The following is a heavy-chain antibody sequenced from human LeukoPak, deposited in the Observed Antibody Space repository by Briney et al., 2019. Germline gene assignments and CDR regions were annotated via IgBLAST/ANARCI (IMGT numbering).Heavy chain of an antibody. CDR1: GFTFSSYG. D-gene: IGHD3-10*01. CDR2: INQDGREK. CDR3: VTTVRDYYGSHAPYYFDY. Sequence: QSGGSLRLSCAASGFTFSSYGMHWVRQAPGKGLEWVAHINQDGREKYYVDFVKGRFTISRDNAKSSLYLQMNSLSAEDTAVYYCVTTVRDYYGSHAPYYFDYWGQGTLVTVSS. V-gene: IGHV3-7*01. J-gene: IGHJ4*02.